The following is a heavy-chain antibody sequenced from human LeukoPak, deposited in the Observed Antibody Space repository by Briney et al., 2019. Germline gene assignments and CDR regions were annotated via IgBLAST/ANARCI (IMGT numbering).Heavy chain of an antibody. CDR3: ARSSLGTITAGPFDY. CDR2: ISAYNGNT. CDR1: GYTFTSYG. V-gene: IGHV1-18*01. Sequence: GASVKVSCKASGYTFTSYGISWVRQAPGQGLEWMGWISAYNGNTNYARKLQGRVTMTTDTSTTTAYMELRSLTSDDTALYYCARSSLGTITAGPFDYWGQGTLVTVSS. J-gene: IGHJ4*02. D-gene: IGHD5-12*01.